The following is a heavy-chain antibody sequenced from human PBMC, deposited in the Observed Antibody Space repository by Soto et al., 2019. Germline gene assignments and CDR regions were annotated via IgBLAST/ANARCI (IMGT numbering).Heavy chain of an antibody. CDR3: AHLVTYYYFDF. Sequence: QITLKESGPALVKPTQTLTLTCTFSGVSLSTTGVGVGWIRQPPGRALEWLALIYCDDDKRYSPSLKSRLTITKDTSKKQLVLTMTNVDPVDTATYYCAHLVTYYYFDFWGQGTLVTVSS. D-gene: IGHD1-26*01. V-gene: IGHV2-5*02. CDR2: IYCDDDK. J-gene: IGHJ4*02. CDR1: GVSLSTTGVG.